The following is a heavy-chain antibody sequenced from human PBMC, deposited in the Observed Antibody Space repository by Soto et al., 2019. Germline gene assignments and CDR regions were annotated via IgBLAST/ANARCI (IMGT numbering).Heavy chain of an antibody. D-gene: IGHD6-19*01. Sequence: QVQLQQSGPGLVKPSQTLSLSCAISGDSVSSGSASWHWIRQSPSRGLEWLGRTFYRSGWNKEYPKSVIGRITIKPDTSKNQFSLQVNSVRPEGTAVYYCARAQLNPVSSGWYLDAFDVWGQGTMVT. CDR2: TFYRSGWNK. J-gene: IGHJ3*01. CDR1: GDSVSSGSAS. V-gene: IGHV6-1*01. CDR3: ARAQLNPVSSGWYLDAFDV.